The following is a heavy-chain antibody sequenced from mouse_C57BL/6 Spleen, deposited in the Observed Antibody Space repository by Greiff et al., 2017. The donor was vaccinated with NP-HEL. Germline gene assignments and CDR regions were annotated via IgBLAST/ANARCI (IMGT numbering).Heavy chain of an antibody. V-gene: IGHV7-3*01. D-gene: IGHD3-3*01. CDR1: GFTFTDYY. CDR2: IRNKANGYTT. Sequence: EVKLVESGGGLVQPGGSLSLSCAASGFTFTDYYMSWVRQPPGKALEWLGFIRNKANGYTTEYSASVKGRFTISRDNSQSILYLQMNALRAEDSATYYCARYITGHLDYWGQGTTLTVSS. CDR3: ARYITGHLDY. J-gene: IGHJ2*01.